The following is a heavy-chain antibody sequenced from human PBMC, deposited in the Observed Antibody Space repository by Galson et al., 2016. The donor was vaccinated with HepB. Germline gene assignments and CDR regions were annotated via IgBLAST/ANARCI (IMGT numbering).Heavy chain of an antibody. CDR2: IYYSGST. CDR3: GRSLYDSSVYPSDY. CDR1: GASINSCY. D-gene: IGHD3-22*01. Sequence: ETLSLTCTVSGASINSCYWNWIRQSPGKGLEWFWYIYYSGSTNYNPSLKSRFTISVDRSKNQFSLKLSSVTAADTAVYYCGRSLYDSSVYPSDYWGQGTLVTVSS. V-gene: IGHV4-59*01. J-gene: IGHJ4*02.